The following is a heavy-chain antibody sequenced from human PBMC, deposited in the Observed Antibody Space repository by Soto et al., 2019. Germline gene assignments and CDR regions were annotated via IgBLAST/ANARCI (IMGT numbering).Heavy chain of an antibody. CDR3: ARDLAVGASAFDI. Sequence: QVQLVESGGGVVQPGRSLRLSCAASGFTFSSYAMHWVRQAPGKGLEWVAVISYYGSNKYYADSVKGRFTISRDNSKKTLYLQMNSLRAEDRAVYYCARDLAVGASAFDIWGQGTMVTISS. J-gene: IGHJ3*02. V-gene: IGHV3-30-3*01. CDR2: ISYYGSNK. CDR1: GFTFSSYA. D-gene: IGHD1-26*01.